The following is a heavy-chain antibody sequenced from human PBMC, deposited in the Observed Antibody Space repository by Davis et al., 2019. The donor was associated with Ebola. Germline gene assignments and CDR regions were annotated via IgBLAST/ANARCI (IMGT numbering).Heavy chain of an antibody. CDR1: GGSFSGYY. V-gene: IGHV4-34*01. D-gene: IGHD1-7*01. CDR2: INHSGST. CDR3: ARVWNYVWFDP. J-gene: IGHJ5*02. Sequence: MPSETLSLTCAVYGGSFSGYYWSWIRQPPGKGLEWIGEINHSGSTNYNPSLKSLVTISVDTSKNQFSLKLSSVTAADTAVYYCARVWNYVWFDPWGQGTLVTVSS.